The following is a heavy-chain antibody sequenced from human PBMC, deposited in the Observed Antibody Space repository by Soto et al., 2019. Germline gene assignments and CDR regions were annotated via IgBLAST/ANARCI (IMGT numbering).Heavy chain of an antibody. CDR2: INHSGST. CDR1: GGSFSGYY. D-gene: IGHD3-10*01. J-gene: IGHJ5*02. CDR3: ARGGVTMVRGVPNWFDP. Sequence: SETLSLTCAVYGGSFSGYYWSWIRQPPGKGLEWIGEINHSGSTNYNPSLKSRVTISVDTSKNQFSLKLSSVTAADTAVYYCARGGVTMVRGVPNWFDPWGQGILVTVSS. V-gene: IGHV4-34*01.